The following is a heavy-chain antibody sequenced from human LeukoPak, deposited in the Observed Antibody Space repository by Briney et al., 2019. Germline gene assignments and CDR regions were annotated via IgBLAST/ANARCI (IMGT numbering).Heavy chain of an antibody. V-gene: IGHV5-10-1*01. Sequence: GESLKISCKGSGYSFTSYWISWVRQMPGKGLEWMGRIDPSDSYTNYSPSFQGHVTISADKSISTVYLQWSNLKASDTAMYYCARHSAGIVVAGKWGQGTLVTVSS. CDR1: GYSFTSYW. CDR2: IDPSDSYT. CDR3: ARHSAGIVVAGK. D-gene: IGHD6-19*01. J-gene: IGHJ4*02.